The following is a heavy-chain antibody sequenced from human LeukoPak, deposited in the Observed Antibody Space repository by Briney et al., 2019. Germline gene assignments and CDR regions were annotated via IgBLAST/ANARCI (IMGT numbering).Heavy chain of an antibody. Sequence: SQTLSLTCAISGDSVSSNSPAWNWIRQSPSRGLEWLGRTYYRSKWYNDYAVSVKSRITINPDTSNTQLSLQLNSVTPEDTAVYYCARELGAFDTWGQGTLVTVSS. CDR3: ARELGAFDT. CDR2: TYYRSKWYN. J-gene: IGHJ5*02. V-gene: IGHV6-1*01. D-gene: IGHD4-17*01. CDR1: GDSVSSNSPA.